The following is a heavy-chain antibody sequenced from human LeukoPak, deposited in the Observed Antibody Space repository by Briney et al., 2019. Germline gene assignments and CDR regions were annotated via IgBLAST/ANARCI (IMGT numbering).Heavy chain of an antibody. J-gene: IGHJ4*02. CDR2: IYYSGST. Sequence: PSETLSLTCTVSGGSISSYYWSWIRQPPGKGLEWIGYIYYSGSTNYNPSLKSRVTISVDTSKNQFSLKLSSVTAADTAVYYCARTGYYYDSSGYYYTDYWGQGTLVTVSS. CDR3: ARTGYYYDSSGYYYTDY. V-gene: IGHV4-59*12. D-gene: IGHD3-22*01. CDR1: GGSISSYY.